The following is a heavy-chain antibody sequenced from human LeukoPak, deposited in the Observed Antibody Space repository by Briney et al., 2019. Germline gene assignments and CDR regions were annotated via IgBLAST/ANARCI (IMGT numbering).Heavy chain of an antibody. V-gene: IGHV3-20*04. CDR1: GFTFDDYG. Sequence: GGSLRLSCEASGFTFDDYGMSWVRQPPGKGLEWVSGINRNGGSTDYADSVKGRFTTSRDNAKNSHFLQMNSLRVEDTALYYCARGFRNGPFDCWGQGTLVTVSS. CDR2: INRNGGST. CDR3: ARGFRNGPFDC. J-gene: IGHJ4*02. D-gene: IGHD2-8*01.